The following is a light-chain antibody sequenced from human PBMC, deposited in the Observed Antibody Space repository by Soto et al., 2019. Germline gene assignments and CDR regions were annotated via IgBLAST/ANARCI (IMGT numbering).Light chain of an antibody. V-gene: IGKV2-28*01. Sequence: MTQSPLSLPLTPGEPGSISCRSSQSLLHINGYNSLDWYLQKPGQSPQLLIYLGSNRASGVPDRFSGSGSGTDFTLKISRVEAEDVGVYYCMQALQTPPYTFGQGTKLEIK. CDR3: MQALQTPPYT. J-gene: IGKJ2*01. CDR2: LGS. CDR1: QSLLHINGYNS.